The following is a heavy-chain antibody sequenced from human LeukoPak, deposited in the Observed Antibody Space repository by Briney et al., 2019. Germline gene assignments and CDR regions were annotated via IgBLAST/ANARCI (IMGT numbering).Heavy chain of an antibody. CDR3: ARHPFRYYYDSSGYLLFDY. V-gene: IGHV4-39*01. Sequence: SETLSLTCTVSGGSISSSSYYWGWIRQPPGKGLEWIGSIYYSGSTYYNPSLKSRVTISVDTSKNQFSLKLSSATAADTAVYYCARHPFRYYYDSSGYLLFDYWGQGTLVTVSS. D-gene: IGHD3-22*01. CDR2: IYYSGST. J-gene: IGHJ4*02. CDR1: GGSISSSSYY.